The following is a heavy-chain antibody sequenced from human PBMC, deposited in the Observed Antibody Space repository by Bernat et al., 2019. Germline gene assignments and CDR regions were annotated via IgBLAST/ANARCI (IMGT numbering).Heavy chain of an antibody. V-gene: IGHV3-23*01. J-gene: IGHJ4*02. D-gene: IGHD2-15*01. CDR3: AKDSSKGSARSDD. CDR2: ISGGGGST. CDR1: GFTFKTYD. Sequence: EVQLLESGGGLVQPGGSLRLSCAASGFTFKTYDMSWVRQAPGQGLEWVSAISGGGGSTYYADSVKGRFTISRDNSKNTLYLQMNSLRAEDTAIYYCAKDSSKGSARSDDWGQGTLVTVSS.